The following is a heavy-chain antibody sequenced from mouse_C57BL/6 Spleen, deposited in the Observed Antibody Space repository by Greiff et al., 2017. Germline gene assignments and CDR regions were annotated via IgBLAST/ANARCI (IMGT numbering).Heavy chain of an antibody. D-gene: IGHD1-1*01. CDR1: GFTFSDYG. V-gene: IGHV5-17*01. CDR2: ISSGSSTI. CDR3: ASITKVVATDYAMDY. J-gene: IGHJ4*01. Sequence: EVKLMESGGGLVKPGGSLKLSCAASGFTFSDYGMHWVRQAPEKGLEWVAYISSGSSTIYYADTVKGRFTISRDNAKNTLFLQMTSLRSEDTAMYYCASITKVVATDYAMDYWGQGTSVTVSS.